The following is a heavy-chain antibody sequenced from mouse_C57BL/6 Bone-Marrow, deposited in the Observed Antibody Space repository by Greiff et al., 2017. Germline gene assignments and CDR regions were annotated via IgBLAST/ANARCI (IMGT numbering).Heavy chain of an antibody. CDR3: ARLGYYYAMDY. CDR1: GYTFTSYG. V-gene: IGHV1-81*01. J-gene: IGHJ4*01. Sequence: VQLVESGAELARPGASVKLSCKASGYTFTSYGISWVKQRTGQGLEWIGEIYPRSGNTYYNEKFKGKATLTADKSSSTAYMELRSLTSEDAAVDFCARLGYYYAMDYWGQRTSVTVSS. CDR2: IYPRSGNT.